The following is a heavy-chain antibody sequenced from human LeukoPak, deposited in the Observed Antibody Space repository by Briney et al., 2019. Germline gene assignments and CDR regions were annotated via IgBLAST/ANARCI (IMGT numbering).Heavy chain of an antibody. J-gene: IGHJ5*02. Sequence: ASVKVSCKASGYTSTSYYMHWVRQAPGQGLEWMGIINPSGGSTSYAQKFQGRVTMTRDTSTSTVYMELSSLRSEDTAVYYCARGNRGYSYGSDWFDPWGQGTLVTVSS. CDR2: INPSGGST. D-gene: IGHD5-18*01. CDR3: ARGNRGYSYGSDWFDP. V-gene: IGHV1-46*01. CDR1: GYTSTSYY.